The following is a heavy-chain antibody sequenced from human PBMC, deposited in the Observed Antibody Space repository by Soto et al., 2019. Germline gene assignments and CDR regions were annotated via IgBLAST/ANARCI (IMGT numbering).Heavy chain of an antibody. Sequence: PSETLSLTCTVSVGSISSYYWSWRRQPPGKGLEYIGYIYYSGSTNYNPSLKSRVTISVDTSKKQFSLKLSSVTAADTAVYYCARSLYSGSYTNWFDPCGQGTLVTVCS. J-gene: IGHJ5*02. V-gene: IGHV4-59*01. D-gene: IGHD1-26*01. CDR1: VGSISSYY. CDR2: IYYSGST. CDR3: ARSLYSGSYTNWFDP.